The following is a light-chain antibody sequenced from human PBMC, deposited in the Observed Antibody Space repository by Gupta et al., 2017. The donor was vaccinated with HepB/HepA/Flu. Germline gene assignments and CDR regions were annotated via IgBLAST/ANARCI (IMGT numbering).Light chain of an antibody. Sequence: DIQMTQSPSSLSASVGDRVTITCRASQSIATYLNWYQQRPGTGKAPKLLIFSASNLQSGVPSRFSGSGSGTDFSLTISNLQLEDFTTYYCQQGCTTPWTFGQGTKVEI. CDR2: SAS. CDR3: QQGCTTPWT. CDR1: QSIATY. V-gene: IGKV1-39*01. J-gene: IGKJ1*01.